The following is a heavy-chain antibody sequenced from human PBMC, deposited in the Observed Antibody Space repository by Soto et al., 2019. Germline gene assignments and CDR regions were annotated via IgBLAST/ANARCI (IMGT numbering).Heavy chain of an antibody. CDR1: GVSLTGGTYY. Sequence: SETLSLTCSVSGVSLTGGTYYWSWIRQHPGKGLEWIGYIFYSGSTDYNPSLKSRVNISVDTSKNQFSLKLSSVTAADTAVYYCASTEDFFDYWGQGTLVTSPQ. J-gene: IGHJ4*02. CDR3: ASTEDFFDY. CDR2: IFYSGST. V-gene: IGHV4-31*03.